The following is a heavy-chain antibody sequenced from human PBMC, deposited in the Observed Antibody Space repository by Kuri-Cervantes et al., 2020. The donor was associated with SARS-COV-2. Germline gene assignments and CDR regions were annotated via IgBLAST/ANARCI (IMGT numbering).Heavy chain of an antibody. CDR3: ASWVGGTTLDYFDY. J-gene: IGHJ4*02. CDR1: GFTFSSYG. D-gene: IGHD1-7*01. CDR2: IWYDGSNK. Sequence: GGSLRLSCAASGFTFSSYGMHWVRQAPGKGLEWVAVIWYDGSNKYYADSVKGRFTISRDNSKNTVYLQMKSLRAEDTAVYFCASWVGGTTLDYFDYWGQGTLVTVSS. V-gene: IGHV3-33*01.